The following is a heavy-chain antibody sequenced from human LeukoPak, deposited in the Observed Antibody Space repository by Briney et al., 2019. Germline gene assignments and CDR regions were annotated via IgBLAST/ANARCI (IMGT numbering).Heavy chain of an antibody. Sequence: PGGSLRLSCAVSGFIFSNYAMSWFRQAPGKGLEWVSTITGNGGTTSYDVSVRGRFTISRDNSKNTLCLQMSSLRAEDSATYYCAKHHDSSGYYEYFDYWGQGTLVTVSS. D-gene: IGHD3-22*01. J-gene: IGHJ4*02. V-gene: IGHV3-23*01. CDR2: ITGNGGTT. CDR3: AKHHDSSGYYEYFDY. CDR1: GFIFSNYA.